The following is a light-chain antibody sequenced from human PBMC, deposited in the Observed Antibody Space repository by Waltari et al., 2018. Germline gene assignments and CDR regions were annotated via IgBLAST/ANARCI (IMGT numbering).Light chain of an antibody. V-gene: IGLV2-14*01. Sequence: QSALTQPASVSGSPGQSITISCTGTSSVVGFYNYVSWYQQHPGKAPKLMIYDVSARPSGVSNRFSGSKSGNTASLTISGLQADDEADYYCNSYAGSSSWVFGGGTKLTVL. J-gene: IGLJ3*02. CDR2: DVS. CDR3: NSYAGSSSWV. CDR1: SSVVGFYNY.